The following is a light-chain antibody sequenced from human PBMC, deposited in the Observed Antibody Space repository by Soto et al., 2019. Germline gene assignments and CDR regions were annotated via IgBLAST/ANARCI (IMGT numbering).Light chain of an antibody. Sequence: QSVLTQPASVSGSPGQSITISCTGTSNDVGDYNHVSWYQQSPGKVPKHLIYNVNNRPSGVSDRFSGSRSGYTASLTISGLQAEDESDYFCSSSSSGGLYVFGTGTKLTVL. CDR1: SNDVGDYNH. V-gene: IGLV2-14*01. J-gene: IGLJ1*01. CDR2: NVN. CDR3: SSSSSGGLYV.